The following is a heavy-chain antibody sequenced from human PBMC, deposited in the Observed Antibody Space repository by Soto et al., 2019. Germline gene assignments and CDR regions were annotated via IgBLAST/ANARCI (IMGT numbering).Heavy chain of an antibody. CDR2: INPSGGST. V-gene: IGHV1-46*03. CDR3: ARGYDRDAFDI. J-gene: IGHJ3*02. CDR1: GYTFTSYG. Sequence: ASVKVSCKASGYTFTSYGISWVRQAPGQGLEWMGIINPSGGSTSYAQKFQGRVTMTRDTSTSTVYMELSSLRSEDTAVYYCARGYDRDAFDIWGQGTMVTVSS. D-gene: IGHD2-2*01.